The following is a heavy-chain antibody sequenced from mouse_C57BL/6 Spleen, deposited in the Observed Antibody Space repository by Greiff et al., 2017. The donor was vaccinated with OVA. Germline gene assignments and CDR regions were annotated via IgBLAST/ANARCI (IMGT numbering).Heavy chain of an antibody. CDR1: GFTFSDAW. D-gene: IGHD2-3*01. CDR2: IRNKANNHAT. CDR3: TRRDGYYVDYYAMDY. V-gene: IGHV6-6*01. J-gene: IGHJ4*01. Sequence: EVQRVESGGGLVQPGGSMKLSCAASGFTFSDAWMDWVRQSPEKGLEWVAEIRNKANNHATYYAESVKGRFTISRDDSKSSVYLQMNSLRAEDTGIYYCTRRDGYYVDYYAMDYWGQGTSVTVSS.